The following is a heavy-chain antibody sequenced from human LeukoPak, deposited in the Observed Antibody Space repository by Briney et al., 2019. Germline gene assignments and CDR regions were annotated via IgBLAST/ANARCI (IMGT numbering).Heavy chain of an antibody. CDR2: ISYDGSNK. CDR1: GFTFSSYA. J-gene: IGHJ3*02. D-gene: IGHD2-15*01. V-gene: IGHV3-30*04. Sequence: GGSLRLSCAASGFTFSSYAMHWVRQAPGKGLEWVAVISYDGSNKYYADSVKGRFTISRDNSKNTLYLQMNSLRAEDTAVYYCARDWHCSGGSCYSIAGAHAFDIWGQGTMVTVSS. CDR3: ARDWHCSGGSCYSIAGAHAFDI.